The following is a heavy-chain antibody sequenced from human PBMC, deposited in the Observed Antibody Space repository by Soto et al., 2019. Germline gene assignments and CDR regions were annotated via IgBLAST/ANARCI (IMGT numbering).Heavy chain of an antibody. CDR3: ARDRWGSYAFDS. Sequence: QVQLVQSGAEVKKPGSSVKVSCKASGGVFRNYAINWVRQAPGLGLEWMGGIIPVFGTADYPQKFQGRVTITADESTTTAYMELTSLKTEDTAVYFCARDRWGSYAFDSWGQGTLVTVAS. J-gene: IGHJ5*01. CDR1: GGVFRNYA. CDR2: IIPVFGTA. V-gene: IGHV1-69*01. D-gene: IGHD1-26*01.